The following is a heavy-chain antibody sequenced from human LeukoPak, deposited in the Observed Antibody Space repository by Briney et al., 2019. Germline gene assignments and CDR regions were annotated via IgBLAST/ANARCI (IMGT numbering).Heavy chain of an antibody. CDR3: ASSPVYDSSGTTFDY. V-gene: IGHV1-2*02. D-gene: IGHD3-22*01. CDR2: INPNSGGT. CDR1: GYTFTGYY. J-gene: IGHJ4*02. Sequence: ASVKVSCKASGYTFTGYYMHWVRQAPGQGLEWMGWINPNSGGTNYAQKFQGRVTMTRDTSISTAYMELSRLRSDDTAVYYCASSPVYDSSGTTFDYWGQGTLVTVSS.